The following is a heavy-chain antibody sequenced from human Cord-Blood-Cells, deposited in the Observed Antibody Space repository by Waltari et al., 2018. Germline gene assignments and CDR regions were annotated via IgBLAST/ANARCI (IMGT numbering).Heavy chain of an antibody. CDR1: GFTFSSYA. V-gene: IGHV3-23*04. CDR2: ISGSGGSK. J-gene: IGHJ3*02. Sequence: EVQLVESGGGLVQPGGSPRLSCAASGFTFSSYAMSWVRQAPGKGLEWVSAISGSGGSKYYADAVNGRFTISRDNSKNTLYLQMNSLRAEDTAVYYCAKEAGYDFWSGYSPDAFDIWGQGTMVTVSS. D-gene: IGHD3-3*01. CDR3: AKEAGYDFWSGYSPDAFDI.